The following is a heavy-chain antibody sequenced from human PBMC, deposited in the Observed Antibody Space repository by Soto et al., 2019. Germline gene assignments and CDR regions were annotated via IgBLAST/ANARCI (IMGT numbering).Heavy chain of an antibody. J-gene: IGHJ5*02. D-gene: IGHD2-2*01. CDR2: ISSSGSTL. CDR1: GFTFSDYY. V-gene: IGHV3-11*01. Sequence: SLRLSCAASGFTFSDYYMSWIRQAPGKGLEWVSYISSSGSTLYYADSVKGRFTISRDNAKNSLYLQMNSLRAEDTAVYYCARDRYCSSTSCPPGSWFDPWGQGTLVTVSS. CDR3: ARDRYCSSTSCPPGSWFDP.